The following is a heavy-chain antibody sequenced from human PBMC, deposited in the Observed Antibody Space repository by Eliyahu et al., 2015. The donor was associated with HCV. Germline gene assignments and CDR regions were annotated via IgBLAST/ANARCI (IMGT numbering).Heavy chain of an antibody. CDR2: IYYSGST. CDR3: ARHGLGPLVVILPDYFDY. CDR1: GGSISSRSYY. J-gene: IGHJ4*02. V-gene: IGHV4-39*01. Sequence: QLQLQESGPGLVKPSETLSLTCTVSGGSISSRSYYWGWIRQPPGKGLEWIGSIYYSGSTYYNPSLKSRVTISVDTSKNQFSLKLSSVTAADTAVYYCARHGLGPLVVILPDYFDYWGQGTLVTVSS. D-gene: IGHD3-22*01.